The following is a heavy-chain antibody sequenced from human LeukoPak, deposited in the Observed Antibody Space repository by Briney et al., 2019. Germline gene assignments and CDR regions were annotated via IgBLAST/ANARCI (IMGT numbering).Heavy chain of an antibody. D-gene: IGHD6-6*01. J-gene: IGHJ4*02. CDR1: AYTFTSYY. CDR2: INPGGGSP. CDR3: ARASTYSSSSGQYYFDF. Sequence: GASVKVSCKASAYTFTSYYIHWVRQAPGQGLEWMGIINPGGGSPSYAQKLQGRVTLTKDTSTSTVSMELSSLRSEDTAVYYCARASTYSSSSGQYYFDFWGQGTLVTVSS. V-gene: IGHV1-46*04.